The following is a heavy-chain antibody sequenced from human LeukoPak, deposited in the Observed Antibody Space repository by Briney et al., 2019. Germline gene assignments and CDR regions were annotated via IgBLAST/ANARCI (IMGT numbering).Heavy chain of an antibody. CDR3: ARDRGSGSEKIYYGMDV. V-gene: IGHV3-53*01. CDR1: GFSVGSNY. J-gene: IGHJ6*02. D-gene: IGHD3-10*01. CDR2: IYSGGST. Sequence: GGSLRLSCAASGFSVGSNYMIWVRQAPGKGLEWVSVIYSGGSTYYADSAKGRFTISRDNSKNTLYLQMNSLRAEDTAVYYCARDRGSGSEKIYYGMDVWGQGTTVIVSS.